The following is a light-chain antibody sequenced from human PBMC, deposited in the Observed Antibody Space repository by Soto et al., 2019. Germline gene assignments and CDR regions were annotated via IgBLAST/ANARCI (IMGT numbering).Light chain of an antibody. J-gene: IGLJ3*02. Sequence: QAVVTQPPSASGTPGQRVTISCSGSSSNIGSNTVNWYQQLPGTAPKLLIYSNNQRPSGVPDRFSGSKSGTSASLAISGLQSEDAADYYCAAWDDSLNGPMFGGGTKLTVL. CDR2: SNN. CDR1: SSNIGSNT. CDR3: AAWDDSLNGPM. V-gene: IGLV1-44*01.